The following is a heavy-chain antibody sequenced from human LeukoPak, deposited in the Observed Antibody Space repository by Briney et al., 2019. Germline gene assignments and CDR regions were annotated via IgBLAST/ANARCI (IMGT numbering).Heavy chain of an antibody. Sequence: ASVKVSCKASGYAFTAYYMHWVRQAPGQGLEWMGWINPNSGDTNYAQKFQGRVTMARDTSINTVYMQLSRLRSDDTAVYYCATGAASYYGDWGQGTLVTVSS. V-gene: IGHV1-2*02. J-gene: IGHJ4*02. D-gene: IGHD1-26*01. CDR3: ATGAASYYGD. CDR2: INPNSGDT. CDR1: GYAFTAYY.